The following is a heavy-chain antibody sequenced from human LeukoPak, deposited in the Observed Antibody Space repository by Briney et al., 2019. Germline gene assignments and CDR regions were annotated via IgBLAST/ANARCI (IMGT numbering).Heavy chain of an antibody. CDR1: GFTFSSYG. Sequence: GRSLRLSCAASGFTFSSYGMHWVRQAPGKGLEWVAVIWYDGSNKYYADSVKGRFTISRDNSKNTLYLQMNSLRAEDTAVYYCAKDWYYDSSGYYEAWGQGTLVTVSS. CDR3: AKDWYYDSSGYYEA. J-gene: IGHJ5*02. V-gene: IGHV3-33*06. CDR2: IWYDGSNK. D-gene: IGHD3-22*01.